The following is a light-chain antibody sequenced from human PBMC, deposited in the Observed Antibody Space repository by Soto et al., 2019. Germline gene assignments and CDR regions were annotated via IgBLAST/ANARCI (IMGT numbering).Light chain of an antibody. CDR2: GVS. V-gene: IGKV3-20*01. CDR1: QSVSVNS. J-gene: IGKJ4*01. Sequence: EIVLTQSPGALSSSAGERVTLSCRASQSVSVNSLAWYQQKPGQAPRLLIYGVSSRATGIPDRFSGSGSGTDFTLTISRLEPEDFAVYYCQQYGKSPLTFGGGTKVDIK. CDR3: QQYGKSPLT.